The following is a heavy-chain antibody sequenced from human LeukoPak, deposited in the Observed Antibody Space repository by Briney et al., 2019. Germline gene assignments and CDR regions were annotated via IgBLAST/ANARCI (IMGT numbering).Heavy chain of an antibody. CDR3: ARAIIGYSSGERYNWFDP. D-gene: IGHD6-19*01. J-gene: IGHJ5*02. CDR2: IFGNGDTT. CDR1: GFSFSSYA. V-gene: IGHV3-23*01. Sequence: PGGSLRLSCAASGFSFSSYAMNWVRQAPGKGLEWVSIIFGNGDTTYADSVKGRFTVSRDNSKDTLYLQMNSLRAEDTAVYYCARAIIGYSSGERYNWFDPWGQGTLVTVSS.